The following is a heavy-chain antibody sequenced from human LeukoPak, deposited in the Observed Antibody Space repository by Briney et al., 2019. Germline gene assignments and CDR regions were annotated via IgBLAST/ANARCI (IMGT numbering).Heavy chain of an antibody. D-gene: IGHD4-11*01. J-gene: IGHJ6*02. V-gene: IGHV1-69*13. CDR1: GGTFSSYA. Sequence: GASVTVSCKASGGTFSSYAISWVRQAPGQGLEWMGGIIPIFGTANYAQKFQGRVTITADESTSTAYMELSSLRSEDTAVYYCARPLTTANYYYGMDVWGQGTTVTVSS. CDR2: IIPIFGTA. CDR3: ARPLTTANYYYGMDV.